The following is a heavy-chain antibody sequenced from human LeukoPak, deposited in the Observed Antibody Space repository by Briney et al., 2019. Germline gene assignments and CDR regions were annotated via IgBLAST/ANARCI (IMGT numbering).Heavy chain of an antibody. CDR2: IKKDGSEK. D-gene: IGHD1-7*01. CDR3: ARDPGENYWAAFDI. J-gene: IGHJ3*02. Sequence: GGSLRLSCAASGFTFSSDRMSWIRQAPGKGLEWVANIKKDGSEKQYVDSVKGRFTVSRDNAKNSLSLQMHSLRAEDTAVYYCARDPGENYWAAFDIWGQGTVVTVSS. CDR1: GFTFSSDR. V-gene: IGHV3-7*01.